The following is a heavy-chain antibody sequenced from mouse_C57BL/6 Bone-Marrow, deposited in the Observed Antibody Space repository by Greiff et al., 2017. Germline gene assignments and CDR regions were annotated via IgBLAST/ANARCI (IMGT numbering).Heavy chain of an antibody. V-gene: IGHV1-61*01. CDR3: ARKGWPPYAMDY. J-gene: IGHJ4*01. D-gene: IGHD2-3*01. Sequence: QVQLQQSGAELVRPGSSVKLSCKASGYTFTSYWMDWVKQRPGQGLEWIGNIYPYDSETHYNQKFKDKATLTVDKSSSTAYMQLSSLTSEDSAVYYCARKGWPPYAMDYWGQGTSVTVSS. CDR1: GYTFTSYW. CDR2: IYPYDSET.